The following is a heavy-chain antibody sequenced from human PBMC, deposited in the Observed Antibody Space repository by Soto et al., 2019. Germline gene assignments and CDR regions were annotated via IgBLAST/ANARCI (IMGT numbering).Heavy chain of an antibody. CDR2: LKPGGTEK. CDR1: GFTFSTYW. D-gene: IGHD4-17*01. V-gene: IGHV3-7*04. Sequence: DVQLVESGGGLVQPGGSLRLSCAASGFTFSTYWMSWVRQAPGKGLEWVANLKPGGTEKYYPASLKGRFTISRDNAKDSLYLQVDSLGTEDTAIYFCVRAGKAYGFDFWGQGTMVTVSS. J-gene: IGHJ3*01. CDR3: VRAGKAYGFDF.